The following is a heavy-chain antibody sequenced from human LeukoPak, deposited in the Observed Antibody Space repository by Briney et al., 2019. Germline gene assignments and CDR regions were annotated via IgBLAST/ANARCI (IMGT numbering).Heavy chain of an antibody. CDR1: GFTVSSSY. D-gene: IGHD5-18*01. V-gene: IGHV3-7*01. Sequence: PGGSLRLSCAASGFTVSSSYMSCVRQAPGKGLEWVANIKQDGSVKYYVDSVKGRFTISRDNAKNSLYLQMNSLRAEDTAVYYCARDSGYSYGAGDYYYYYGMDVWGQGTTVTVSS. J-gene: IGHJ6*02. CDR3: ARDSGYSYGAGDYYYYYGMDV. CDR2: IKQDGSVK.